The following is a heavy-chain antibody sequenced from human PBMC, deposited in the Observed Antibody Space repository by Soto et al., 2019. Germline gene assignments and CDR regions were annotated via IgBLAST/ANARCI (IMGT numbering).Heavy chain of an antibody. CDR2: INHSGST. CDR3: ARGRMVRGVITAYWFDP. Sequence: SETLSLTCAVYGGSLSGYYWSWIRKPPGKGLEWIGEINHSGSTNYNPSLKSRVTISVDTSKNQFSLKLSSVTAADTAVYYCARGRMVRGVITAYWFDPWGQGTLVTVSS. D-gene: IGHD3-10*01. J-gene: IGHJ5*02. CDR1: GGSLSGYY. V-gene: IGHV4-34*01.